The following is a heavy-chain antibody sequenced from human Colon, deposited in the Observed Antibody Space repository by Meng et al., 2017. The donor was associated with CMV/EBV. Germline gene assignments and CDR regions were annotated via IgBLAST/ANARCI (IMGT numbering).Heavy chain of an antibody. CDR2: INHGGTA. D-gene: IGHD4-17*01. V-gene: IGHV4-39*07. J-gene: IGHJ4*02. CDR1: GDSISNTDYY. Sequence: GSLRLSCSVSGDSISNTDYYWGWIRQSPGKGLEWIGSINHGGTAFYNPSLKSPVTISVDTSKNQFSLKVMSVTAADTAVYYCAREGVTVTTPFEYWSQGTLVTVSS. CDR3: AREGVTVTTPFEY.